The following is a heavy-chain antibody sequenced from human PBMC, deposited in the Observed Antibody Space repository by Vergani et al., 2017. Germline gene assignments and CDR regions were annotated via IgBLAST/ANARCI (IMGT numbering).Heavy chain of an antibody. CDR1: GGSINTGAYY. CDR3: ARGQWVIEA. V-gene: IGHV4-61*02. D-gene: IGHD1-26*01. J-gene: IGHJ4*02. CDR2: VYTSGMT. Sequence: QVQLQESGPRLVRPSQTLSLTCTVSGGSINTGAYYWSWIRQPAGKGLEWIGRVYTSGMTNYNPSLKSRVTILVDRSKSQLSLKLTSVTAGDTAIYYCARGQWVIEAWGQGTPVTVSS.